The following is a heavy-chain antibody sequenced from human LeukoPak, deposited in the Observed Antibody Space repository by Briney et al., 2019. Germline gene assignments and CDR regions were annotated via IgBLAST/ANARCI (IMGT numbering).Heavy chain of an antibody. J-gene: IGHJ2*01. CDR3: ARVYYSSSYDYWYFDL. Sequence: SETLSLTCTVSGASISTSRDYWGWIRQPPGKGLEWIGSIYYIGDTYYNPSLKSRVTMSLDMSKNQFSLKLTSVTAADTAVYYCARVYYSSSYDYWYFDLWGRGTLVTVSS. V-gene: IGHV4-39*07. CDR1: GASISTSRDY. CDR2: IYYIGDT. D-gene: IGHD6-13*01.